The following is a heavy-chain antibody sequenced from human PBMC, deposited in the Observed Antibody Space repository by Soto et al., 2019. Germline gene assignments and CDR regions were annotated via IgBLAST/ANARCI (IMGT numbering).Heavy chain of an antibody. Sequence: ASVKVSCKASGYTFTDYAILWVRQAPGQSLEWIGWIATGNGNTKYSQRFQGRVTITRDTSATTAYMELTSLRSEDTALYYCAKGSQLWTPDYWGQGTLVTVSS. D-gene: IGHD2-2*01. CDR2: IATGNGNT. V-gene: IGHV1-3*04. J-gene: IGHJ4*02. CDR1: GYTFTDYA. CDR3: AKGSQLWTPDY.